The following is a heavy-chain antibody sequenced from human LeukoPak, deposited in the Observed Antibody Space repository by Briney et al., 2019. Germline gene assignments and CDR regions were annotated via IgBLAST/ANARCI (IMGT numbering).Heavy chain of an antibody. J-gene: IGHJ4*02. CDR1: GYTFTGYY. CDR2: INPNSGGT. V-gene: IGHV1-2*04. CDR3: ARDHYCSSTSCYYRFDY. D-gene: IGHD2-2*01. Sequence: ASVKVSCKASGYTFTGYYMHWVRQAPGQGLEWMGWINPNSGGTNYAQKFQGWVTMTRDTSISTAYMELSRLRSDDTAVYYCARDHYCSSTSCYYRFDYWGQGTLVTVSS.